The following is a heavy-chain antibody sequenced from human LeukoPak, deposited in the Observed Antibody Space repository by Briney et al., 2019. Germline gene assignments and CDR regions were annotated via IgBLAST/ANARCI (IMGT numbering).Heavy chain of an antibody. J-gene: IGHJ4*02. Sequence: GGSLRLSCAASGFTFGNYGMSWVRQAPGKGLEWVSGINWNGGSTGYADSVEGRFTISRDNAKNSQYLQMNSLRAEDTAVYYCARVGHYDFNFDYWGQGTLVTVSS. V-gene: IGHV3-20*04. D-gene: IGHD3-3*01. CDR1: GFTFGNYG. CDR3: ARVGHYDFNFDY. CDR2: INWNGGST.